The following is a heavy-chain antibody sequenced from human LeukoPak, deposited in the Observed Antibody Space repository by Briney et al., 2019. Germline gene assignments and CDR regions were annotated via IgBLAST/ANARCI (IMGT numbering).Heavy chain of an antibody. CDR3: ARRGIGKLHFGY. Sequence: ASVKVSRKASGYTFTSYDINWVRQATGQGLEWMGWMNPNSGNTGYAQKFQGRVTMTRNTSISTAYMELSSLRSEDTAVYYCARRGIGKLHFGYWGQGTLVTVSS. J-gene: IGHJ4*02. CDR1: GYTFTSYD. V-gene: IGHV1-8*01. D-gene: IGHD4-23*01. CDR2: MNPNSGNT.